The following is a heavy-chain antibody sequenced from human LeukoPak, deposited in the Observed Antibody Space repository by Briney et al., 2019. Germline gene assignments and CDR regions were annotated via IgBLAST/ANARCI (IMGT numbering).Heavy chain of an antibody. CDR3: ASPLRIAAAGQGAFDY. CDR2: IIPIFGTA. D-gene: IGHD6-13*01. V-gene: IGHV1-69*13. CDR1: GGTFSSYA. Sequence: SVKVSCKASGGTFSSYAISWVRQAPGQGLEWIGGIIPIFGTANYAQKVQGRGRITADEDTSTDYMELSSVRSEDTAVYYCASPLRIAAAGQGAFDYWGQGTLVTVSS. J-gene: IGHJ4*02.